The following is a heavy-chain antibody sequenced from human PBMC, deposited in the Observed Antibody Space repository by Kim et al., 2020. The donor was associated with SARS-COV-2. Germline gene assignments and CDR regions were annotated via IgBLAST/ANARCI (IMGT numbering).Heavy chain of an antibody. CDR2: ISTSGSTI. CDR1: GFTFSTYE. CDR3: ARDRRGYYDSSGYWAAFDI. Sequence: GGSLRLSCAASGFTFSTYEMNWVRQAPGKGLEWVSYISTSGSTIYYVDSVKGRFTISRDNAKNSLYLQKKSLRAEDTAVYYCARDRRGYYDSSGYWAAFDIGGQGTMGTVSS. D-gene: IGHD3-22*01. V-gene: IGHV3-48*03. J-gene: IGHJ3*02.